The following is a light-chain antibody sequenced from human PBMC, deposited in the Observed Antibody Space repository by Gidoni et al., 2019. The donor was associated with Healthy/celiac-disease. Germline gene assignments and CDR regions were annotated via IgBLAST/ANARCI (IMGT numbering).Light chain of an antibody. Sequence: IVLTQSPGTLSLSPGERATVSCRARQSVSRSYLSWYQQKPGQAPRLLIYGAASRATGIPDRFSGSGSGTDFTLTISRLEPEDFAVYYCQQYGSSPLLTFGGGTKVEIK. V-gene: IGKV3-20*01. CDR2: GAA. CDR3: QQYGSSPLLT. J-gene: IGKJ4*01. CDR1: QSVSRSY.